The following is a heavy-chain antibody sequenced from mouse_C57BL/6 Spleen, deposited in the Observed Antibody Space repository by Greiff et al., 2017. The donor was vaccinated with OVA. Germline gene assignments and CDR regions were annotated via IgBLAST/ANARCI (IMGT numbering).Heavy chain of an antibody. CDR1: GFTFSSYG. V-gene: IGHV5-6*02. CDR3: ARQGTAQATYAMDY. CDR2: ISSGGSYT. J-gene: IGHJ4*01. Sequence: DVMLVESGGDLVKPGGSLKLSCAASGFTFSSYGMSWVRQTPDKRLEWVATISSGGSYTYYPDSVKGRFTISRDNAKNTLYLQMSSLKSEDTAMYYCARQGTAQATYAMDYWGQGTSVTVSS. D-gene: IGHD3-2*02.